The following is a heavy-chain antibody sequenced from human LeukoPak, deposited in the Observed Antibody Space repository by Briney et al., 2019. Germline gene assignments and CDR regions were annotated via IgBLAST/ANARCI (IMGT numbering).Heavy chain of an antibody. CDR2: VYHTGST. D-gene: IGHD4-17*01. CDR3: ARDGAGPRHDYGDYTFDY. CDR1: GGSISSHY. J-gene: IGHJ4*02. Sequence: SETLSLTCTVSGGSISSHYWSWIRQPPGKGLEWIGYVYHTGSTNYNPSLKSRVTISVDTSKNQFSLKLSSVTAADTAVYYCARDGAGPRHDYGDYTFDYWGQGALVSVSA. V-gene: IGHV4-59*11.